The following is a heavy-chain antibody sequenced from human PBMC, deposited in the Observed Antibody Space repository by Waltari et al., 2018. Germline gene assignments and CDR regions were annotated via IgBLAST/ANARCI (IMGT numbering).Heavy chain of an antibody. J-gene: IGHJ4*02. V-gene: IGHV3-33*03. CDR2: TWSDVSVE. CDR1: GFSLSNYG. CDR3: AKDAFGNTYLDY. D-gene: IGHD3-10*01. Sequence: QVQLVESGGGVVQPGKSLRLSCVASGFSLSNYGMHWVRQTPGRGLEWVALTWSDVSVEYYADSVRGRFTVSRDNSKNILYLDMDSLRVDDTATYYCAKDAFGNTYLDYWGQGTLVTVSS.